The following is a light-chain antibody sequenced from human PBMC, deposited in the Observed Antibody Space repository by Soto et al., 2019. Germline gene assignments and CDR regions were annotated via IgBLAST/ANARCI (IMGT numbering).Light chain of an antibody. CDR3: CSYAGTYNYV. CDR2: DVI. V-gene: IGLV2-11*01. Sequence: QYVLSHPRSVSWSPGHSVTISCTGTSSDVGGYNHVSWYQQHPGKAPKVIIYDVINRPSGVPDRFSGSKSGNTASLTISGLQAEDEADYYCCSYAGTYNYVFGIGTKVT. J-gene: IGLJ1*01. CDR1: SSDVGGYNH.